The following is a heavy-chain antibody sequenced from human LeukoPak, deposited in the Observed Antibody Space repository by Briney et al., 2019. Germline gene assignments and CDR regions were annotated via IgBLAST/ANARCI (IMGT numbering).Heavy chain of an antibody. CDR1: GFNFRTYG. J-gene: IGHJ6*02. CDR3: AKVGCSSTSCYTGHYYYGMDV. CDR2: ISGSAYTT. V-gene: IGHV3-23*01. D-gene: IGHD2-2*02. Sequence: GGSLRLSCATSGFNFRTYGMSWIRQAPGKGLEWVAGISGSAYTTHYAGSVKGRFTISRDNSKNTLYLQMNSLRAEDTAVYYCAKVGCSSTSCYTGHYYYGMDVWGQGTTVTVSS.